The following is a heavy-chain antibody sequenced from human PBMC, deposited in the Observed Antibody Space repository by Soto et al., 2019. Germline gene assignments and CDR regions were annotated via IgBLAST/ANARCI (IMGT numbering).Heavy chain of an antibody. V-gene: IGHV1-69*06. J-gene: IGHJ6*02. CDR3: ASGIVSGYYTPPYYYYGMDV. Sequence: SVKDSCKATRFTFISYAINWVRQPPGQGLEWMGGIIPIFGTANYAQKFQGRVTITADKSTSTAYMELSSLRSEDTAVYYCASGIVSGYYTPPYYYYGMDVWGQGTTVTVSS. D-gene: IGHD3-3*01. CDR1: RFTFISYA. CDR2: IIPIFGTA.